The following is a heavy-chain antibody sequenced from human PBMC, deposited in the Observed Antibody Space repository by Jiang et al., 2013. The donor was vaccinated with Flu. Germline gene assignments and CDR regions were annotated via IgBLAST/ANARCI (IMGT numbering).Heavy chain of an antibody. J-gene: IGHJ6*02. Sequence: KPTQTLTLTCTFSAFSLTTGGMSVNWIRQTPGKALEWLARIDGDDDKFYNPSLKTRLTISKDTSKNQVVLTMTNMDPVGTATYYCARTLRRGYGMDVWGQGTMVTVSS. CDR3: ARTLRRGYGMDV. V-gene: IGHV2-70*04. D-gene: IGHD3-10*01. CDR1: AFSLTTGGMS. CDR2: IDGDDDK.